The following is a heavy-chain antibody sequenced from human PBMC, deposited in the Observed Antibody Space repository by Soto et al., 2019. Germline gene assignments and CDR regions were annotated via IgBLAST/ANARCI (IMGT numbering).Heavy chain of an antibody. Sequence: ASVKVSCKASGYTFTGQYMHWGRQAPGQGLEWMGWINPDSGDTKYAQKVQGRVTMTRDTSISTVDMELSRLKSDYTDVYYCARDRGNMVAIFHHYYGMDVWGQGTTVTVSS. CDR1: GYTFTGQY. J-gene: IGHJ6*02. CDR2: INPDSGDT. CDR3: ARDRGNMVAIFHHYYGMDV. D-gene: IGHD3-3*02. V-gene: IGHV1-2*02.